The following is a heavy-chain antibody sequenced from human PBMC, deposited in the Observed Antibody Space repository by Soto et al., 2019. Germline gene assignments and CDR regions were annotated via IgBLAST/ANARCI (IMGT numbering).Heavy chain of an antibody. V-gene: IGHV4-39*01. CDR3: ARQISDGYPWYFDL. D-gene: IGHD2-21*01. CDR1: GGSISSSSYY. Sequence: SETLSLTCTVSGGSISSSSYYWFWIRHPPGKGLEWIGSIYYSGSTYYNPSLKSRVTISVDTSKNQFSLKLSSVTAADTAVYYCARQISDGYPWYFDLWGRGTLVTVSS. J-gene: IGHJ2*01. CDR2: IYYSGST.